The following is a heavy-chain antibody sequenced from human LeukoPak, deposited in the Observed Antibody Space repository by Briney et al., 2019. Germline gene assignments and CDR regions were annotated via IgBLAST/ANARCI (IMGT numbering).Heavy chain of an antibody. CDR2: ISGSGGST. J-gene: IGHJ1*01. CDR1: GFTFSSYA. D-gene: IGHD6-13*01. CDR3: AKPAVAAAGSYGLGGYFQH. Sequence: PGGSLRLSCAASGFTFSSYAMSWVRQAPGKGLEWVSAISGSGGSTYYADSVKGRFTISRDNSKNTLYLQMNSLRAEDTAVYYCAKPAVAAAGSYGLGGYFQHWGQGTLVTVSS. V-gene: IGHV3-23*01.